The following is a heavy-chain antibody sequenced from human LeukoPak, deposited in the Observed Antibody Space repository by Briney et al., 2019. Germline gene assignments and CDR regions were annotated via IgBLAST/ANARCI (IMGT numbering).Heavy chain of an antibody. D-gene: IGHD3-10*01. CDR3: ARGWFGEYSIDI. J-gene: IGHJ3*02. CDR2: INPSGGST. Sequence: GASVKVSCKASGYTFTSYYMHWVRQAPGQGLEWMGIINPSGGSTSYAQKFQGSVTMTRDTSTSTVYMELSSLRPEDTVVYYCARGWFGEYSIDIWGQGTMVTVSS. V-gene: IGHV1-46*01. CDR1: GYTFTSYY.